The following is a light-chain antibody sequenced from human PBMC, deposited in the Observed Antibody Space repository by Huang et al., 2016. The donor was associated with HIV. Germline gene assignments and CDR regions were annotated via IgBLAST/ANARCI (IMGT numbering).Light chain of an antibody. Sequence: EIVMTQSPPSLPVIPGEPASIFCGSSQRLLNNSGYNYLDWYLQKPVQSPQLLIYLGSNRASGVPDRFSGSGSGTNFTLKMNRVEAEDVGVYYCMQALQTPYTFGQGTKLEIK. CDR2: LGS. CDR3: MQALQTPYT. CDR1: QRLLNNSGYNY. J-gene: IGKJ2*01. V-gene: IGKV2-28*01.